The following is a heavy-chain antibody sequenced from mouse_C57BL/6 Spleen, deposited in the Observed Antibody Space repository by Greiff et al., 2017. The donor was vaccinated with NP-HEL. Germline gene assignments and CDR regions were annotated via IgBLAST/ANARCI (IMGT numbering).Heavy chain of an antibody. CDR2: IDPATGGT. Sequence: VQLQQSGAELVRPGASVTLSCKASGYTFTDYEMHWVKQTPVHGLEWIGDIDPATGGTDYNQKFKGKAILTADKSSSTAYMELRSLTSEDSAVHYCSRYTTLGSNPWDFDVWGTGTTLTLSS. D-gene: IGHD1-1*01. J-gene: IGHJ1*03. CDR1: GYTFTDYE. CDR3: SRYTTLGSNPWDFDV. V-gene: IGHV1-15*01.